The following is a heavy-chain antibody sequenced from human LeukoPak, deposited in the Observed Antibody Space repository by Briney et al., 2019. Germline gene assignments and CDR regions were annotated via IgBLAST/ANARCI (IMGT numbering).Heavy chain of an antibody. J-gene: IGHJ6*02. CDR1: GHILSDYY. CDR2: IDPNSGGT. CDR3: ARSRRPFYYYGMHV. V-gene: IGHV1-2*02. Sequence: ASVKVSCKASGHILSDYYVHWIRQAPGQGPEWMGWIDPNSGGTHHAPNFQGRATMTRDSAISTVYLDLRGLTSDDTAIYYCARSRRPFYYYGMHVWGLGTSVTVSS.